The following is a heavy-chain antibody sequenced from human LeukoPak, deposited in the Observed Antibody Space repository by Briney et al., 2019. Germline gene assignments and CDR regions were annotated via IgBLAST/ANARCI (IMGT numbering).Heavy chain of an antibody. V-gene: IGHV4-31*03. CDR2: IYYSGST. CDR3: ARVANYYDSSGYYYGAFDI. CDR1: GGSISSGGYY. J-gene: IGHJ3*02. Sequence: SETLSLTCTVSGGSISSGGYYWSWIRQHPGKGLEWIGYIYYSGSTYYNPSLKSRVTISVDTSKNQSSLKLSSVTAADTAVYYCARVANYYDSSGYYYGAFDIWGQGTMVTVSS. D-gene: IGHD3-22*01.